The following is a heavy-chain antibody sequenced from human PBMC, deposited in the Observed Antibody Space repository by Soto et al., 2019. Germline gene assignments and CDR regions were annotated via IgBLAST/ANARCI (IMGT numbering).Heavy chain of an antibody. CDR2: IYYSGST. CDR3: ARDLTRYYDFWSGYWPYYYGMDV. CDR1: GGSVSSGSYY. Sequence: SETLSLTCTVSGGSVSSGSYYWSWIRQPPGKGLEWIGYIYYSGSTNYNPSLKSRVTISVDTSKNQFSLKLSSVTAADTAVYYCARDLTRYYDFWSGYWPYYYGMDVWGQGTTVTVSS. D-gene: IGHD3-3*01. V-gene: IGHV4-61*01. J-gene: IGHJ6*02.